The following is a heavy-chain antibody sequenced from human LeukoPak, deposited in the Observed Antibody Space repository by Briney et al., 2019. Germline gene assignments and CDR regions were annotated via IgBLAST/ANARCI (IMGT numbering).Heavy chain of an antibody. D-gene: IGHD1-26*01. Sequence: SVKVSCKASGGTFSSYAISWVRQAPGQGLEWMGRIIPILGIANYAQKFQGRVTMASDTSTSTVYMELSSLRSEDTAMYYCARSSAYYNEADIWGQGTMVTVSS. CDR1: GGTFSSYA. J-gene: IGHJ3*02. CDR3: ARSSAYYNEADI. V-gene: IGHV1-69*04. CDR2: IIPILGIA.